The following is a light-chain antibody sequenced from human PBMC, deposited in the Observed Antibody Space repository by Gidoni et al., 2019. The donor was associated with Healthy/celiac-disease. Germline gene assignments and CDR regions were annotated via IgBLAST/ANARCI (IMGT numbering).Light chain of an antibody. Sequence: SYDLTQPPSVSVSPVQTASMTCSGDKLGDKYACWYQQKPGQSTVLVIYQDSKRTSGIPERFSGANSGNTATLTISGTQAMDEADYYCQAWDSSTVVFGGGTKLTVL. CDR3: QAWDSSTVV. J-gene: IGLJ2*01. CDR1: KLGDKY. V-gene: IGLV3-1*01. CDR2: QDS.